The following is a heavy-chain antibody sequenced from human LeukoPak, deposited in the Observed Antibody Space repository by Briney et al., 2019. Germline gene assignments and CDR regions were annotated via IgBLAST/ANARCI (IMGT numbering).Heavy chain of an antibody. D-gene: IGHD1-26*01. CDR2: INPDGSWA. V-gene: IGHV3-74*01. Sequence: GGSLRLPCAVSGFTFSSYAMSWVRQAPGKGLVWVSRINPDGSWASYADSVKGRFTISRDNAKNTLYLQMNSLRVEDTAVYYCARASSGSHGDYWGQGILVTVSS. J-gene: IGHJ4*02. CDR3: ARASSGSHGDY. CDR1: GFTFSSYA.